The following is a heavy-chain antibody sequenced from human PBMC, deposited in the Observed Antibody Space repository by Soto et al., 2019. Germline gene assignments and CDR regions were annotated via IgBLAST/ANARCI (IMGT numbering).Heavy chain of an antibody. D-gene: IGHD2-2*01. J-gene: IGHJ6*02. CDR2: ISWNSGSI. CDR3: AKDIGCSSTSCLTYYYYYGMDV. Sequence: GGSLRLSCAASGFTFDDYAMHWVRQAPGKGLEWVSGISWNSGSIGYADSVKGRFTISRDNAKNSLYLQMNSLRAEDTASYYCAKDIGCSSTSCLTYYYYYGMDVWGQGTTVTVSS. V-gene: IGHV3-9*01. CDR1: GFTFDDYA.